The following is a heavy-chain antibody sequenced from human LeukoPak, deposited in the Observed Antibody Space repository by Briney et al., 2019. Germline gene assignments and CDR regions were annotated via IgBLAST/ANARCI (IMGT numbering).Heavy chain of an antibody. CDR2: IYYSGRT. V-gene: IGHV4-59*01. CDR1: GASISSYY. Sequence: SETLSLTCTASGASISSYYWSWIRQPPGKALEWIGNIYYSGRTNYNPSLKSRLTISVDTSKNQFSLKLSSVTAADTAVYYCASGSGYYFDYWGQGTLVTVSS. J-gene: IGHJ4*02. CDR3: ASGSGYYFDY. D-gene: IGHD3-10*01.